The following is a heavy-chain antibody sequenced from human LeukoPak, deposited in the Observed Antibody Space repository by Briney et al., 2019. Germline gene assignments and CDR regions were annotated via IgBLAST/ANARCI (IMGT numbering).Heavy chain of an antibody. V-gene: IGHV1-2*06. CDR2: INPNSGGT. D-gene: IGHD1-26*01. CDR1: GYTFTGYY. CDR3: PRDSGSYFGAFDI. Sequence: ASVKVSXKASGYTFTGYYMHWVRQAPGQGLEWMGRINPNSGGTNYAQKFQGRVTMTRDTSISTAYMELSRLRSDDTAVYYCPRDSGSYFGAFDIWGQGTMVTVSS. J-gene: IGHJ3*02.